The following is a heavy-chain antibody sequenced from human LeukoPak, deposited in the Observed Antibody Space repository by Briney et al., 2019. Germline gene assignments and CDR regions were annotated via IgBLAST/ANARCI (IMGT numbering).Heavy chain of an antibody. CDR2: IYPSGNT. V-gene: IGHV4-4*07. CDR1: RGSTSTYY. D-gene: IGHD3-16*01. CDR3: ASFALDDSRRGPTYFDY. Sequence: PSETLSLTCTVSRGSTSTYYWSWIRQPAGKGLEWIGRIYPSGNTNFNPSLMSRVTISVDTSKNQFSLKLSSVTAADTAVYYCASFALDDSRRGPTYFDYWGQGTLVTVSS. J-gene: IGHJ4*02.